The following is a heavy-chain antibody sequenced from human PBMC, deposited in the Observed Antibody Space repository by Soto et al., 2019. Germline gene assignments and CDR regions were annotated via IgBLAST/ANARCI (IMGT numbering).Heavy chain of an antibody. J-gene: IGHJ3*02. CDR3: ARASPNPKLWLKDDAFDI. Sequence: EVQLVESGGGLVKPGGSLRLSCAASGFTFSSYSMNWVRQAPGKGLEWVSSISSSSSYIYYADSVKGRFTISRDNAKNSLYLQMNSLRAEDTAVYYCARASPNPKLWLKDDAFDIWGQGTMVTVSS. CDR1: GFTFSSYS. V-gene: IGHV3-21*01. D-gene: IGHD5-18*01. CDR2: ISSSSSYI.